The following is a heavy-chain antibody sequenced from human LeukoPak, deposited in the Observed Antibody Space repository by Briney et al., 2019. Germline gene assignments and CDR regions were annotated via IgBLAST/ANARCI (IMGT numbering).Heavy chain of an antibody. J-gene: IGHJ5*02. CDR2: IYYSGST. CDR1: GDSLSSSYW. D-gene: IGHD2-21*01. V-gene: IGHV4-61*01. Sequence: SGTLSLTCNVSGDSLSSSYWWNWFRQPPGKGLEWIGYIYYSGSTDYNPSLKSRVTISVDTSKNQFSLKLNSVTAADTAVYYCARRGDYPANWFDPWGQGTLVTVSS. CDR3: ARRGDYPANWFDP.